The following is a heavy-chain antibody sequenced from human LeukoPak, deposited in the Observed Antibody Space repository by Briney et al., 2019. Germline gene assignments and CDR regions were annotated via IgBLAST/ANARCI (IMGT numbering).Heavy chain of an antibody. CDR3: VREASGVSSSAFDV. J-gene: IGHJ3*01. CDR2: INSDGTNT. CDR1: GFTFSSYG. V-gene: IGHV3-74*01. Sequence: GGSLRLSCAASGFTFSSYGMHWVRQAPGKGLVWVSRINSDGTNTDYADSVKGRFTISRDNAKNTLYMQMNSLRVDDTAVYYCVREASGVSSSAFDVWGQGTMVTVSS. D-gene: IGHD1-26*01.